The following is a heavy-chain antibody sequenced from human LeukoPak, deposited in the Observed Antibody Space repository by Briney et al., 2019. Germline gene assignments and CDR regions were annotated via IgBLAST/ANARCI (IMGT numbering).Heavy chain of an antibody. Sequence: ASVKVSCKASGYTFTSYYMHWVRQAPGQGLEWMGIINPSGGSTSYAQKFQGRATMTRDTATSTVYMELSSLRSEDTAVYYCASEAGGSRGGFWGQGTLVTVSS. V-gene: IGHV1-46*01. D-gene: IGHD3-16*01. CDR2: INPSGGST. CDR3: ASEAGGSRGGF. CDR1: GYTFTSYY. J-gene: IGHJ4*02.